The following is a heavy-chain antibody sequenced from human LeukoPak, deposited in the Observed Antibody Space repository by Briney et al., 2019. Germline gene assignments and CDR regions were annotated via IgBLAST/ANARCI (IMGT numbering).Heavy chain of an antibody. CDR2: IKPSGGDT. V-gene: IGHV1-46*01. Sequence: GASVKASCKTSGYSFTNYNLHWVRQAPGQRLEWMGIIKPSGGDTNYAQKFQGRVTMTTDTSTSTAYMELSSLRSEDTAVYYCARGTLDPYYCSGGSCYGRGGYYYYYMDVWGKGTTVTVSS. CDR1: GYSFTNYN. D-gene: IGHD2-15*01. CDR3: ARGTLDPYYCSGGSCYGRGGYYYYYMDV. J-gene: IGHJ6*03.